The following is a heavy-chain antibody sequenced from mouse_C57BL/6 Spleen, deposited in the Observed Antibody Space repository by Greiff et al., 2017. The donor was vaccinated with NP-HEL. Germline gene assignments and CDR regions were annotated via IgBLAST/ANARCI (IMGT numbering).Heavy chain of an antibody. CDR1: GYSITSGYY. D-gene: IGHD1-1*01. CDR2: ISYDGSN. Sequence: EVQLVESGPGLVKPSQSLSLTCSVTGYSITSGYYWNWIRQFPGNKLEWMGYISYDGSNNYNPSLKNRISITRDTSKNQFFLKLNSVTTEDTATYYCARDGLLRAYWGQGTLVTVSA. CDR3: ARDGLLRAY. J-gene: IGHJ3*01. V-gene: IGHV3-6*01.